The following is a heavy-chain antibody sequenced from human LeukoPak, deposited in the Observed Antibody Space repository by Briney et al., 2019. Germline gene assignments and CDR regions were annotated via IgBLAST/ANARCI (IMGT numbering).Heavy chain of an antibody. CDR2: IYYSGGT. J-gene: IGHJ6*02. CDR1: GASISNYY. CDR3: ARAGYSTGWSGGRYYSYGLDV. Sequence: KPSETLSLTCTVSGASISNYYWSWIRQFPGKGLEWIGYIYYSGGTNYNPSLKSRVTISIDTSKSQFSLKLSSVTAADTAVYYCARAGYSTGWSGGRYYSYGLDVWGQGTTITVSS. D-gene: IGHD6-19*01. V-gene: IGHV4-59*01.